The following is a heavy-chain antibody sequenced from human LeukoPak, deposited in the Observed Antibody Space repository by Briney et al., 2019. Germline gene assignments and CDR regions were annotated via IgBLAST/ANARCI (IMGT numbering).Heavy chain of an antibody. J-gene: IGHJ3*02. V-gene: IGHV4-59*12. Sequence: PSETLSLTCTVSGGSISSYYWSWIRQPPGKGLEWIGEIYHSGSTNYNPSLKSRVTISVDKSKNQFSLKLSSVTAADTAVYYCARTMVRGILGGQNAFDIWGQGTMVTVSS. CDR3: ARTMVRGILGGQNAFDI. CDR1: GGSISSYY. D-gene: IGHD3-10*01. CDR2: IYHSGST.